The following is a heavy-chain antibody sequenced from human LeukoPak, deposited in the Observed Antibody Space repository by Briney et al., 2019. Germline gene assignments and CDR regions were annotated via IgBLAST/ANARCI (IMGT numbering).Heavy chain of an antibody. CDR2: TFYRSRWYN. CDR1: GDSVSNYNA. D-gene: IGHD3-10*01. J-gene: IGHJ3*02. V-gene: IGHV6-1*01. Sequence: SQTLSLTCAISGDSVSNYNAWNWIRQSPSRGLEWLGRTFYRSRWYNTYAVSVKSRIIINADTSKNLFSLQLNSMTPEDTAVYYCARGPLVDLAFDIWGQGTMVTVSS. CDR3: ARGPLVDLAFDI.